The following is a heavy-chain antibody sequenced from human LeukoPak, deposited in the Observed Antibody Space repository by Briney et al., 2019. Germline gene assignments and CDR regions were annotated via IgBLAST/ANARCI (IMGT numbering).Heavy chain of an antibody. V-gene: IGHV7-4-1*02. Sequence: ASVKVSCKASGYTFTSYAMNWVRQAPGQGLEWMGWINTNTGNPTHAQGFTGRFVFSLDTSVSTAYLQISSLKAEDTAVYYCARSGYDFWSGYRPGAFDIWGQGTMVTVSS. D-gene: IGHD3-3*01. CDR1: GYTFTSYA. J-gene: IGHJ3*02. CDR3: ARSGYDFWSGYRPGAFDI. CDR2: INTNTGNP.